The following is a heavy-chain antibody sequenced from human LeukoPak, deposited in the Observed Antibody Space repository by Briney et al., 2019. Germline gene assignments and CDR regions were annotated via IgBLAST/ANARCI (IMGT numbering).Heavy chain of an antibody. V-gene: IGHV4-34*01. Sequence: SETLSLTCAVYGGSFSGYCWSWIRQPPGKGLEWIGEINHSGSTNYNPSLKSRVTISVDTSKNQFSLKLSSVTAADTAVYYCARGLGYGGNSVPFDYWGQGTLVTVSS. J-gene: IGHJ4*02. CDR1: GGSFSGYC. CDR2: INHSGST. CDR3: ARGLGYGGNSVPFDY. D-gene: IGHD4-23*01.